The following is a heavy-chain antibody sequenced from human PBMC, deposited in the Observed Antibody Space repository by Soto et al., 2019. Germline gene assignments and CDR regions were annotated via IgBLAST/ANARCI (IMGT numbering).Heavy chain of an antibody. CDR3: AKDRRSISGAEY. CDR2: ISGIGAT. CDR1: GFTFSTYG. Sequence: GGSLRLSCATSGFTFSTYGMTWVLQAPGKGLEWVSSISGIGATYYADSVKGRFTISRDNSKNTVYLQMNSLRAEETAVYYCAKDRRSISGAEYWGQGTQVTVSS. J-gene: IGHJ4*02. V-gene: IGHV3-23*01. D-gene: IGHD3-10*01.